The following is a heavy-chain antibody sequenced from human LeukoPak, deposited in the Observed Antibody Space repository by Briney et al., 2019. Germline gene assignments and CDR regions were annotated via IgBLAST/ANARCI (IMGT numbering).Heavy chain of an antibody. CDR3: ARSGGWGTIAIDY. CDR1: GFTFSSYV. J-gene: IGHJ4*02. D-gene: IGHD2-21*01. V-gene: IGHV3-30-3*01. Sequence: GGSLRLSCAASGFTFSSYVMHWVRQAPGKGLEWVAVISYDGSNKYYADSVKGRFTISRDNSKNTLYLQMNSLRAEDTAVYYCARSGGWGTIAIDYWGQGTLVTVSS. CDR2: ISYDGSNK.